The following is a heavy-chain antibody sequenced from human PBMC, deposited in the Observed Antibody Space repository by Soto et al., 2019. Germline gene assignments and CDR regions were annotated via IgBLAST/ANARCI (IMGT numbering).Heavy chain of an antibody. D-gene: IGHD2-15*01. CDR1: GYTFTSYG. V-gene: IGHV1-18*01. CDR3: ARDRYCSGGSCYHFDY. CDR2: ISAYNGNT. Sequence: QVQLVQSGAEVKKPGASVKVSCKASGYTFTSYGISWVRQAPGQGLERMGWISAYNGNTNSAQKLQGSVTMTTDTSTSTAYMELRSLRSDDTAVYYCARDRYCSGGSCYHFDYWGQGTLVTVSS. J-gene: IGHJ4*02.